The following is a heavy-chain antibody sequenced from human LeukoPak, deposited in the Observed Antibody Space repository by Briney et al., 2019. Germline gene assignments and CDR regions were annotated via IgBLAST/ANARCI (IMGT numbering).Heavy chain of an antibody. CDR3: AKDYPTVDSSWYVNWFDP. CDR2: ISGSGGST. CDR1: GFTFSSYA. V-gene: IGHV3-23*01. J-gene: IGHJ5*02. Sequence: GGSLRLSCAASGFTFSSYAMSWVRQAPGKGLEWVSAISGSGGSTYYADSVKGRFTISRDNSKNTLYLQMNSLRAEDTAVYYCAKDYPTVDSSWYVNWFDPWGQGTLVTVSS. D-gene: IGHD6-13*01.